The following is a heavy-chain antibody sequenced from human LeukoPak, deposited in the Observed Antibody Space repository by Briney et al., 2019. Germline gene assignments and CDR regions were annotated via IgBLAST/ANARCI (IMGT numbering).Heavy chain of an antibody. CDR2: ISGSGGST. J-gene: IGHJ4*02. V-gene: IGHV3-23*01. Sequence: PGGSLRLSCAASGFTFSDYSMNWVRQAPGKGLEWVSGISGSGGSTYYADSVRGRFTISRDNSKNTFDVQMNSLRAEDTAIYYCARTGVGGGYRFDYWGQGTLVTVSS. CDR3: ARTGVGGGYRFDY. D-gene: IGHD1-26*01. CDR1: GFTFSDYS.